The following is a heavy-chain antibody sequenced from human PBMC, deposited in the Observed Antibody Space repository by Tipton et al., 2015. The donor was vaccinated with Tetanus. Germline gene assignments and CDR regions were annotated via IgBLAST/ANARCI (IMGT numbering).Heavy chain of an antibody. V-gene: IGHV3-23*01. CDR3: AKDQDYGDYFGVDY. D-gene: IGHD4-17*01. J-gene: IGHJ4*02. CDR1: GFTFSSYG. Sequence: SLRLSCAASGFTFSSYGMHWVRQAPGKGLEWVSGISGSGGSTYYADSVKGRFTISRDKSKNTLYLQMNSLRAEDTAVYFCAKDQDYGDYFGVDYWGQGTLVTVSS. CDR2: ISGSGGST.